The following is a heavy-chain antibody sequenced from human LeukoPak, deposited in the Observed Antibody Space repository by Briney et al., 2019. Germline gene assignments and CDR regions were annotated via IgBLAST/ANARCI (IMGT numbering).Heavy chain of an antibody. CDR3: ARALLWFGEPSHIDY. Sequence: ASVKVSCKASGGTFSSYAISWVRQAPGQGLEWMGWITADNDNTNYAHKLQGRVTMTTDTSTSTAYMELRSLRADDTAVYYCARALLWFGEPSHIDYWGQGTLVTASS. D-gene: IGHD3-10*01. CDR1: GGTFSSYA. CDR2: ITADNDNT. V-gene: IGHV1-18*01. J-gene: IGHJ4*02.